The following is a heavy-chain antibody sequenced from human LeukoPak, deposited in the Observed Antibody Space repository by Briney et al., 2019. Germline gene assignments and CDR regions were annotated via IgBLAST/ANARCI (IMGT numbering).Heavy chain of an antibody. CDR3: ARGGRDYYYYMDV. CDR2: IYYSGST. D-gene: IGHD1-26*01. CDR1: GGSISSSSYY. J-gene: IGHJ6*03. Sequence: SETLSLTRTVSGGSISSSSYYWGWIRQPPGKGLEWIGSIYYSGSTYYNPSLKSRVTISVDTSKNQFSLKLSSVTAADTAVYYCARGGRDYYYYMDVWGKGTTVTVSS. V-gene: IGHV4-39*07.